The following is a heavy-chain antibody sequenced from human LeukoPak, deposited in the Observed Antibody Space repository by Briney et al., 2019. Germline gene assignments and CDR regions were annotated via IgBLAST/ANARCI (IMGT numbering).Heavy chain of an antibody. Sequence: GESLKISCKGSGYNFPIYWIAWVRQMPGKGLEWMGIIYPGDSDTRYSPSFEGQVTISADKSISTAYLQWSSLKASDTGIYYCARHVAYCGDYCYTKPETWDWFDPWGQGTLVTVSS. CDR2: IYPGDSDT. CDR1: GYNFPIYW. D-gene: IGHD2-21*02. CDR3: ARHVAYCGDYCYTKPETWDWFDP. J-gene: IGHJ5*02. V-gene: IGHV5-51*01.